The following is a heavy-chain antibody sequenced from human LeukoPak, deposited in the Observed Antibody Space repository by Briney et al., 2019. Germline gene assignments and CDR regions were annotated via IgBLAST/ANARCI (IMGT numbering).Heavy chain of an antibody. D-gene: IGHD5-24*01. Sequence: AGGSLRLSCAASGFAVSSNYMSWVRQTPGEGLEWVSVLYTGSDTYYADSVRGRFTISRDNSKNRLYLQVNSLGAEDTARYYCAKLGWLQNSDIFTIWGQGTRVTVSS. CDR3: AKLGWLQNSDIFTI. CDR1: GFAVSSNY. J-gene: IGHJ3*02. CDR2: LYTGSDT. V-gene: IGHV3-53*01.